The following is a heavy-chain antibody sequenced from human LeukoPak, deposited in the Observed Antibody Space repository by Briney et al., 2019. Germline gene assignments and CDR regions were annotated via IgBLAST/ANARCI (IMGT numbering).Heavy chain of an antibody. CDR3: ARVSWIPVLTGFLDY. V-gene: IGHV4-61*08. CDR2: IFFGGNT. Sequence: SETLSLTCTVSGDSVTSADYYWTWIRQPPGTGLQWVGHIFFGGNTYYNSSLNSRVAISIDTPKKQFSLNLNSVTAADTAVYFCARVSWIPVLTGFLDYWGQGILVTVSS. CDR1: GDSVTSADYY. D-gene: IGHD3-9*01. J-gene: IGHJ4*02.